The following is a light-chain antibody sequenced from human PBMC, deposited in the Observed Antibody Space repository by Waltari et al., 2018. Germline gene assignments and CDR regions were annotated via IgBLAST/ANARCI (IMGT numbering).Light chain of an antibody. Sequence: DIVMTQSPDSLAVSLGERATINCKSSQSVLYSSNNKNYLAWYQQKPGQPTKLLIYWASTRESGVPDRFSGSGSGTDFTLTISSLQAEGVAVYYCQQYYSTPFTFGPGTKVDIK. V-gene: IGKV4-1*01. CDR3: QQYYSTPFT. J-gene: IGKJ3*01. CDR1: QSVLYSSNNKNY. CDR2: WAS.